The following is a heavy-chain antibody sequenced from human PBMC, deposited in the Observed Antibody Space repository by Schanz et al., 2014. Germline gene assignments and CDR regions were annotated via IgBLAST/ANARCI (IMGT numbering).Heavy chain of an antibody. CDR3: AREVGGSFGQHY. CDR1: GFIFEDYA. D-gene: IGHD1-26*01. CDR2: ISWNSYSL. Sequence: EVQLVESGGGLVQPGRSLRLSCAASGFIFEDYAMYWVRQAPGKGLEWVSGISWNSYSLLYADSVQGRFTISRDNAKNLMYLHLNSLRAEDTAVYYCAREVGGSFGQHYWGQGALVTVSS. V-gene: IGHV3-9*01. J-gene: IGHJ4*02.